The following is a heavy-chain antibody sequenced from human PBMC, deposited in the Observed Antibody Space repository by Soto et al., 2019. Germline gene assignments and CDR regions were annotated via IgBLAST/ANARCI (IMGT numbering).Heavy chain of an antibody. J-gene: IGHJ5*02. CDR2: IDPSDSYT. Sequence: GESLKISCKGSGYSFTSYWISWVRQMPGKGLEWMGRIDPSDSYTNYSPSFQGHVTISADKSISTAYLQWSSLKASDTAMYYCARHQLPDTAWVTYNCFDPGGQGPLVT. CDR3: ARHQLPDTAWVTYNCFDP. V-gene: IGHV5-10-1*01. D-gene: IGHD5-18*01. CDR1: GYSFTSYW.